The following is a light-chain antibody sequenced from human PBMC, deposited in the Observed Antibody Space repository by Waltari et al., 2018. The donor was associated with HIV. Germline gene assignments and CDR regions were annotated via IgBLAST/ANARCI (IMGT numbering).Light chain of an antibody. CDR2: DAS. J-gene: IGKJ1*01. CDR1: QGILTY. V-gene: IGKV1-9*01. CDR3: HQLKSYPRT. Sequence: DIQLTQSPPFLSASVGDRVTFTCRASQGILTYLAWYQQKPGKAPKVLIYDASTLQSRVPSRFSGSGSGTEFNLTISSLQPEDFATYYCHQLKSYPRTFGQGTKVEI.